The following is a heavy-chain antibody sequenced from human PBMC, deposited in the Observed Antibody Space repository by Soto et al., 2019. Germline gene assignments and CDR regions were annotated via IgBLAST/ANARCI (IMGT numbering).Heavy chain of an antibody. Sequence: GGSLRLSCAASGFTFSSYSMNWVRQAPGKGLEWVSYISSSSSTIYYADSVKGRFTISRDNSKNTLNLQMNSLRAEDTAVYYCANEIYGYNPPFDYWGQGTLVTVSS. CDR2: ISSSSSTI. CDR3: ANEIYGYNPPFDY. J-gene: IGHJ4*02. D-gene: IGHD5-12*01. V-gene: IGHV3-48*01. CDR1: GFTFSSYS.